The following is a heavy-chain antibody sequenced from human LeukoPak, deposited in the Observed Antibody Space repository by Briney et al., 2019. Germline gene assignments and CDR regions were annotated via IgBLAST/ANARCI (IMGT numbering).Heavy chain of an antibody. V-gene: IGHV3-48*01. J-gene: IGHJ4*02. CDR1: GITFSSYS. CDR3: AKDQGIAAAGYYFDY. CDR2: ISSSSTTI. Sequence: GGSLGLSCAASGITFSSYSINWVRQAPGKGLEWVSYISSSSTTIYYADSVKGRFTISRDNAKNSLFLQMNSLRAEDTAVYYCAKDQGIAAAGYYFDYWGQGTLVTVSS. D-gene: IGHD6-13*01.